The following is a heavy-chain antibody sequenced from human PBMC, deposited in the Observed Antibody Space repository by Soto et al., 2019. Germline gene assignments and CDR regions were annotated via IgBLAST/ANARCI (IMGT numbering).Heavy chain of an antibody. CDR2: INNDGSRT. V-gene: IGHV3-74*01. J-gene: IGHJ4*02. CDR3: ARDAHPNGGNLNYFDS. CDR1: GFAFRSHW. D-gene: IGHD2-21*02. Sequence: EVHLVESGGGSVQPGGSLRLSCAASGFAFRSHWMHWVRQVPGKGLVWVSCINNDGSRTNYAGSVKGRFTISRDNSKNTLYLQMKILRAEDTAVYYCARDAHPNGGNLNYFDSWGQGTLITVSS.